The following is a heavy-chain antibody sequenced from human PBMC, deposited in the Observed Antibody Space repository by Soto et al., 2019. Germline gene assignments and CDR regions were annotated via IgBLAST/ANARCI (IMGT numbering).Heavy chain of an antibody. D-gene: IGHD3-9*01. CDR1: GYTFTGYY. Sequence: GASVKVSCKASGYTFTGYYMHWVRQAPGQGLEWMGWINPNSGGTNYAQKFQGWVTMTRDTSISTAYMELSGLRSDDTAVYYCARDESNYDILTGYYMAPYFGYWGQGTLVTVSS. V-gene: IGHV1-2*04. CDR2: INPNSGGT. CDR3: ARDESNYDILTGYYMAPYFGY. J-gene: IGHJ4*02.